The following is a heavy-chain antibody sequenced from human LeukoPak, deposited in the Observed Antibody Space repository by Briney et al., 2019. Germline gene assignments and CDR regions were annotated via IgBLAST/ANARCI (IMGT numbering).Heavy chain of an antibody. D-gene: IGHD3-9*01. CDR1: GGSISSYY. V-gene: IGHV4-59*01. CDR2: IYYSGST. J-gene: IGHJ4*02. Sequence: SETLSLTCTVSGGSISSYYWSWIRQPPGKGLEWIGYIYYSGSTNYNPSLKSRVTISLDTSKNQFSLKLSSVTTADTAVYYCARTPYYDFLTGYLPFDYWGQGTLVTVSS. CDR3: ARTPYYDFLTGYLPFDY.